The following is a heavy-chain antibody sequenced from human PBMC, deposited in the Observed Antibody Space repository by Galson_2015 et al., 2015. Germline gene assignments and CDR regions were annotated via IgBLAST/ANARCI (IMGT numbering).Heavy chain of an antibody. CDR3: ARFRPTYYYDSSGYYYFDY. D-gene: IGHD3-22*01. CDR1: GGSISSGGYY. CDR2: IYYSGST. Sequence: TLSLTCTVSGGSISSGGYYWSWIRQLPGKGLEWIGYIYYSGSTYYNPSLKSRVTISVDTSKNQFSLKLSSVTAADTAVYYCARFRPTYYYDSSGYYYFDYWGQGTLVTVSS. V-gene: IGHV4-31*03. J-gene: IGHJ4*02.